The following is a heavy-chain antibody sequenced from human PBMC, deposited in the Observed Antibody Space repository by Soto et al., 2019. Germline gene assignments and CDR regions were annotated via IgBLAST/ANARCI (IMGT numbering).Heavy chain of an antibody. J-gene: IGHJ6*02. CDR1: GLDFSSEV. D-gene: IGHD1-26*01. V-gene: IGHV3-23*01. Sequence: GGSLRLSCAASGLDFSSEVMCWVRQAPGKGLEWVSSISGSGRTIYHADSMRGRFAISRDNSKNSLYLQLNNLRVDDTAVYYCAKVGPSYYYGMDVWGQGNTVTVS. CDR2: ISGSGRTI. CDR3: AKVGPSYYYGMDV.